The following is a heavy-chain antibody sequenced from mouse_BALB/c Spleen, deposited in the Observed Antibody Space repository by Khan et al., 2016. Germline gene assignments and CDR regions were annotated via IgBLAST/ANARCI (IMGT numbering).Heavy chain of an antibody. D-gene: IGHD2-5*01. J-gene: IGHJ4*01. CDR2: IHTYTGEP. CDR3: ARQYYSNQAMDY. CDR1: GYTFTNYG. Sequence: QIQLVQSGPELKKPGETVKISCKASGYTFTNYGMNWVKQAPGKGLKWLGWIHTYTGEPTYADDFTGRFACSLETSASTVYLQINNLKNEDMATHFGARQYYSNQAMDYWGQGTSVTVTS. V-gene: IGHV9-1*02.